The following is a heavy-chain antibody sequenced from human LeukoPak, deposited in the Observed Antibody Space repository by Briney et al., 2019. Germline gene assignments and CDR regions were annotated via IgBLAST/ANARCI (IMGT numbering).Heavy chain of an antibody. CDR2: ISSSGSTI. D-gene: IGHD6-19*01. J-gene: IGHJ4*02. Sequence: GGSLRHSCAASGFTFSDYYMSWIRQAPGKGLEWVSYISSSGSTIYYADSVKGRFTISRDNAKNSLYLQMNSLRAEDTAVYYCAGLHYSSGCPLWGQGTLVTVSS. CDR3: AGLHYSSGCPL. CDR1: GFTFSDYY. V-gene: IGHV3-11*01.